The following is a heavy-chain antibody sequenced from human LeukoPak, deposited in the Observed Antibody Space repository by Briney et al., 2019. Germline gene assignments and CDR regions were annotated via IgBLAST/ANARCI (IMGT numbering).Heavy chain of an antibody. CDR3: AKDLLYLSPRQSIAVAGRFDP. Sequence: QSGGSLRLSCAASGFTFSSYGMHWVRQAPGKGLEWVAFIRYDGSNKYYADSVKGRFTISRDNSKNTLYLQMNSLRAEDTAVYYCAKDLLYLSPRQSIAVAGRFDPWGQGTLVTVSS. D-gene: IGHD6-19*01. CDR2: IRYDGSNK. V-gene: IGHV3-30*02. CDR1: GFTFSSYG. J-gene: IGHJ5*02.